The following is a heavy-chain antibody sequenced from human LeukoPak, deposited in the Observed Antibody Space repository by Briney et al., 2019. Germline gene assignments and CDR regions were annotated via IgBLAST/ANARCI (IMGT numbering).Heavy chain of an antibody. CDR1: GGSISSSSYY. CDR3: ARMGRGATYDP. CDR2: IYYSGST. J-gene: IGHJ5*02. V-gene: IGHV4-39*01. Sequence: PETLSLTCTVSGGSISSSSYYWGWIRQPPGKGLEWIGSIYYSGSTYYNPSLKSRVTISVDTSKNQFSLKLSSVTAADTAVYYCARMGRGATYDPWGQGTLVTVSS. D-gene: IGHD1-26*01.